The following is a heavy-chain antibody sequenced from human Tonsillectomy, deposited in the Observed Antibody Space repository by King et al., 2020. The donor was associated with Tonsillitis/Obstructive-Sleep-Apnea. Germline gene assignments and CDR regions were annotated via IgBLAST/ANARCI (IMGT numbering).Heavy chain of an antibody. Sequence: VQLVESGGGVAQPGRSLRLSCAASGFSFDNYGMHWVRQAPGKGLEWVAVIWYDGTNKHYEDSVKGRFTISRDNSKNTLYLQMNSLRAEDTAVYYCARDWLSVNGSLMWGPGTLVTVSS. CDR3: ARDWLSVNGSLM. V-gene: IGHV3-33*01. CDR2: IWYDGTNK. CDR1: GFSFDNYG. D-gene: IGHD2-8*01. J-gene: IGHJ4*02.